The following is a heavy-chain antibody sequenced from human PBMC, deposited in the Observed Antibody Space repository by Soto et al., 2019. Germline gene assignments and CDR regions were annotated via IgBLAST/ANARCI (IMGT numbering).Heavy chain of an antibody. J-gene: IGHJ6*02. CDR2: IYTSGST. CDR1: GGSISSYY. V-gene: IGHV4-4*07. CDR3: ARGGFWVVPGGMDV. Sequence: QVQLQESGPGLVKPSETLSLTCTVSGGSISSYYWSWIRQPAGKGLEWIGRIYTSGSTNYNPSLKSRVAMSVDTSKNQFALKLSAVTAADTAVYYGARGGFWVVPGGMDVWGQGTTVTVSS. D-gene: IGHD2-2*01.